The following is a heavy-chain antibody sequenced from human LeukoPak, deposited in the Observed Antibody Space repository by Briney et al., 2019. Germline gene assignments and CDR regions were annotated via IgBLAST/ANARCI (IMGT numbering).Heavy chain of an antibody. D-gene: IGHD4-17*01. CDR2: INHSGST. Sequence: SETLSLTCTVSGGSISSYYWSWIRQPPGKGLEWIGEINHSGSTNYNPSLKSRVTISVDTSKNQFSLKLSSVTAADTAVYYCARGDYGRIDYWGQGTLVTVSS. CDR3: ARGDYGRIDY. V-gene: IGHV4-34*01. J-gene: IGHJ4*02. CDR1: GGSISSYY.